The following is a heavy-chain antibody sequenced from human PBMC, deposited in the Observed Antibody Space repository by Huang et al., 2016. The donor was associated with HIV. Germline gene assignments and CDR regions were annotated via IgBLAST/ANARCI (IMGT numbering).Heavy chain of an antibody. CDR3: ARGQLGSYGDYDVLY. CDR1: GGTFSKYA. Sequence: QVQLVQSGAEVKTPGSSVKVSCKASGGTFSKYAIRWVRQAPGKGLEWRGGIIPMFGTPNYARKFQGRVTITADDSTSTTYVEVSSLRSEDTALYYCARGQLGSYGDYDVLYWGQGTLVTVSS. D-gene: IGHD4-17*01. CDR2: IIPMFGTP. V-gene: IGHV1-69*13. J-gene: IGHJ4*02.